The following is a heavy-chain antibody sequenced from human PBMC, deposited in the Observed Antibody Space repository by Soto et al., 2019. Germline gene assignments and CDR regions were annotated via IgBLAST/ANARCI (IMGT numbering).Heavy chain of an antibody. Sequence: SETLSLTCAVSGGSISSGGYSWSWIRQPPGKGLEWIGYIYHSGSTYYNPSLKSRVTISVDRSKNQFSLTLSSVTAADTAVYYCARNLGKGLENPSKSYYYYYGMDVWGQGTTVTVSS. V-gene: IGHV4-30-2*01. CDR3: ARNLGKGLENPSKSYYYYYGMDV. J-gene: IGHJ6*02. CDR1: GGSISSGGYS. CDR2: IYHSGST.